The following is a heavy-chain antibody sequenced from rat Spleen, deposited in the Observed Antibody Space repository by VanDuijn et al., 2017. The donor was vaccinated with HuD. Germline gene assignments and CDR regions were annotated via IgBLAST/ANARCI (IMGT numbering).Heavy chain of an antibody. J-gene: IGHJ4*01. V-gene: IGHV5-27*01. CDR3: TTDNYSSYTGYVMDA. Sequence: EVQLVESGGGLVQPGRSMKLSCVVSGFTFSNYYMAWVRQAPTKGLEWVASISPSGGGTYYRDSVKGRFTVSRDNARSTQYLQMDSLRSEDTATYYCTTDNYSSYTGYVMDAWGQGASVTVSS. D-gene: IGHD1-2*01. CDR1: GFTFSNYY. CDR2: ISPSGGGT.